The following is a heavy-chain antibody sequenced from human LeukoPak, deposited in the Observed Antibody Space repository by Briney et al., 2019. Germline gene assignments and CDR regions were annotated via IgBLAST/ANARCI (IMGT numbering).Heavy chain of an antibody. Sequence: PGRSLRLSCAASGFTFSSYAMHWVRQAPGKGLEWVAVISYDGSNKYYADSVKGRFTISRDNSKNTLYLQMNSLRAEDTAVYYCARFGWELPFDYRGQGTLVTVSS. D-gene: IGHD1-26*01. CDR1: GFTFSSYA. CDR3: ARFGWELPFDY. V-gene: IGHV3-30-3*01. CDR2: ISYDGSNK. J-gene: IGHJ4*02.